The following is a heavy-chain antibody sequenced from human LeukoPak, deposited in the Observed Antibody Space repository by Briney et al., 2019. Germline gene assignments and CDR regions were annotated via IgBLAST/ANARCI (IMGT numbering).Heavy chain of an antibody. J-gene: IGHJ4*02. D-gene: IGHD3-22*01. CDR1: GFTFSSYA. Sequence: PGGSLRLSCAASGFTFSSYAMSWVRQAPGKGLEWVSAISGSGGSTYYADSVKGRFTISRDNSKNTLYLQMNSLRAEDTAVYYCAKALTITMIVVVNNDYWGQGTLVTVSS. V-gene: IGHV3-23*01. CDR2: ISGSGGST. CDR3: AKALTITMIVVVNNDY.